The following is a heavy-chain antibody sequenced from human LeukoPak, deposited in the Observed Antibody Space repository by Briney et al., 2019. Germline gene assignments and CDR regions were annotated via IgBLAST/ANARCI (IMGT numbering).Heavy chain of an antibody. CDR3: ARGSGPVWLGQQDDAFDI. V-gene: IGHV4-59*01. J-gene: IGHJ3*02. D-gene: IGHD5-12*01. CDR1: GGSISSYY. CDR2: IYYSGST. Sequence: PSETLPLTCTVSGGSISSYYWSWIRQPPGKGLEWIGYIYYSGSTNYNPSLKSRVTISVDTSKNQFSLKLSSVTAADTAVYYCARGSGPVWLGQQDDAFDIWGQGTMVTVSS.